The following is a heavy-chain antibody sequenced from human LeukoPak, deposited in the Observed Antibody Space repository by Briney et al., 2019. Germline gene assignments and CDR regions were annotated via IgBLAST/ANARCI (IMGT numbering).Heavy chain of an antibody. CDR2: IYNSGST. CDR3: ARSAFLVTAPGLYYFDY. J-gene: IGHJ4*02. D-gene: IGHD6-13*01. V-gene: IGHV4-4*07. CDR1: GGSISNYY. Sequence: SSETLSLTCTVSGGSISNYYWSWIRQPAGKGLEWIGHIYNSGSTNYNPSLKGRVTMSVATSKNQFSLNLSSVTAADTAVYYCARSAFLVTAPGLYYFDYWGQGTLVAVSS.